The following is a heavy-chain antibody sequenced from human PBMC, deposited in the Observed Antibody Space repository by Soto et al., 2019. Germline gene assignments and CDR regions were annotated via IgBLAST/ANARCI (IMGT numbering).Heavy chain of an antibody. Sequence: QVHLVESGGGVVQPGRSLRLSCTASEFTFSDHAMHWVRQAPGEGLEWLALLSYDGSHSYYADSLRGRFTISRDNSMNTLVLQMNSVRAQDTAIYDCARDPGKGYCSGCYSYAPDFWCQGALCTGSS. J-gene: IGHJ4*02. CDR1: EFTFSDHA. CDR2: LSYDGSHS. V-gene: IGHV3-30-3*01. D-gene: IGHD2-15*01. CDR3: ARDPGKGYCSGCYSYAPDF.